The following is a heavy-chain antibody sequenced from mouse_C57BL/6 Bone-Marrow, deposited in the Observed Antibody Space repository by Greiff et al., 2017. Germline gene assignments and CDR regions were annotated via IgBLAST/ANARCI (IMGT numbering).Heavy chain of an antibody. CDR2: INPNYGTT. V-gene: IGHV1-39*01. CDR1: GYSFTDYN. J-gene: IGHJ4*01. Sequence: VHVKQSGPELVKPGASVKISCKASGYSFTDYNMNWVKQSNGKSLEWIGVINPNYGTTSYNQKFKGKATLTVDQSSSTAYMQRNSLTSEDSAVYYCARGYDYDYAMDYWGQGTSVTVFS. CDR3: ARGYDYDYAMDY. D-gene: IGHD2-4*01.